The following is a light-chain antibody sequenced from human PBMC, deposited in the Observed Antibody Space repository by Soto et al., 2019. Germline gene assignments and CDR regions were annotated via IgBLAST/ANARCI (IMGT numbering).Light chain of an antibody. CDR2: DAS. Sequence: DIQMAQAPSFVSASVGVIETITCLASQSISTWLAWYQQKPGKAPKLLIYDASSLESGVPSRFSGSGSGTEFTLTLRRLQPDECATYDCHQSNSYSITGGQGTRLEIK. CDR1: QSISTW. J-gene: IGKJ5*01. V-gene: IGKV1-5*01. CDR3: HQSNSYSIT.